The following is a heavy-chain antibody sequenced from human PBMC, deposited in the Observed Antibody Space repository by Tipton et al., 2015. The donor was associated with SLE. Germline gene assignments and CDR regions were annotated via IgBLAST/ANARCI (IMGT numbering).Heavy chain of an antibody. D-gene: IGHD3-3*01. J-gene: IGHJ3*02. CDR3: AREAVGSGFGAFDI. CDR2: VKYGGNT. V-gene: IGHV4-39*07. Sequence: TLSLTCTVSGGSVSNNNYYWSWIRQPPGKGLEWIGSVKYGGNTYYKPSLKSRVTISVDTSKNQFSLNLTSVTAADTAVYYCAREAVGSGFGAFDIWGQGTMVTVSS. CDR1: GGSVSNNNYY.